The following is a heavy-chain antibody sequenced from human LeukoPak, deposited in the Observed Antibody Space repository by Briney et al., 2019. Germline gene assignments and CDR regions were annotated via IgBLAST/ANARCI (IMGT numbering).Heavy chain of an antibody. CDR2: INHSGST. D-gene: IGHD7-27*01. CDR3: ARLGWFDP. J-gene: IGHJ5*02. CDR1: GGSFSGYY. V-gene: IGHV4-34*01. Sequence: PSETLSLTCAGYGGSFSGYYWSWIRQPPGKGLEWIGEINHSGSTNYNPSLKSRVTISVDTSKNQFSLKLSSVTAADTAVYYCARLGWFDPWGQGTLVTVSS.